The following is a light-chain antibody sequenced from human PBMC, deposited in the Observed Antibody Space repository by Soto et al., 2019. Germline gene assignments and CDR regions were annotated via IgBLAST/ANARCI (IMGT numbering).Light chain of an antibody. CDR1: SSDVGGYTY. V-gene: IGLV2-14*01. CDR2: EVS. Sequence: QSALTQPASVSGSPGQSITISCTGTSSDVGGYTYVSWYQQHPGEAPKLMIYEVSHRPSGVSDRFSGSKSGSTASLTISGLQTEDEGDYYCSSYEGTTSQVVFGGGTQLTVL. J-gene: IGLJ2*01. CDR3: SSYEGTTSQVV.